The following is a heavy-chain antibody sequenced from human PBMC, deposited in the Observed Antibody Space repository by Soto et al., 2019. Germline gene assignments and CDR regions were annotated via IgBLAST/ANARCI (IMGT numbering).Heavy chain of an antibody. V-gene: IGHV1-3*01. CDR1: GYAFSDYG. CDR3: ASCPQNCITISPCCLFFDY. J-gene: IGHJ4*02. Sequence: DSAQISCKASGYAFSDYGIHWVRQAPGQRLEWMGFINAGNGNTKYSQKFQVRVTLARDTSASTAYMELSSLRSEDTAVYYCASCPQNCITISPCCLFFDYRGQATLVTAS. CDR2: INAGNGNT. D-gene: IGHD3-10*01.